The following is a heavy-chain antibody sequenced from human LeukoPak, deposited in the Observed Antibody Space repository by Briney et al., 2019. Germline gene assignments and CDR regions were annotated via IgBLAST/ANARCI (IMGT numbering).Heavy chain of an antibody. CDR2: IYYSGST. D-gene: IGHD3-3*01. V-gene: IGHV4-59*07. Sequence: SDTLSLTCTVSGGSISSYYWSWLRQPPGKGREWLGYIYYSGSTNYNPSLKSRVTISVDTSKNQFSLKLSSVTAADTAVYYCASMNYDFWSGYYEGQIDYWGQGTLVTVSS. CDR1: GGSISSYY. J-gene: IGHJ4*02. CDR3: ASMNYDFWSGYYEGQIDY.